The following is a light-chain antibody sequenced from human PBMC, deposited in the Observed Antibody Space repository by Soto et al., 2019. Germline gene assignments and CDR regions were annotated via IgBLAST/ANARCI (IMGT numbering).Light chain of an antibody. CDR1: SSNIGAGYD. J-gene: IGLJ7*01. V-gene: IGLV1-40*01. CDR2: GNI. CDR3: QSYDDSLNGAGV. Sequence: QSVLTQPPSVSGAPGQRVSISCTGSSSNIGAGYDVYWYQQFPGTAPKLVIYGNINRLSGVPDRFSGSKSGTSASLDITGLQAEDEAYYYCQSYDDSLNGAGVFGGGTQLTVL.